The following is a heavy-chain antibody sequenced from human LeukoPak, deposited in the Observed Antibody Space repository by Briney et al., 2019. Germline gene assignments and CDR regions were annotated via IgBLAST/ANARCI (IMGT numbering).Heavy chain of an antibody. J-gene: IGHJ4*02. CDR1: GGSISSYY. V-gene: IGHV4-59*08. D-gene: IGHD6-13*01. CDR2: IYYSGST. Sequence: PSETLSLTCTVSGGSISSYYWSWIRQPPGKGLEWIGYIYYSGSTNYNPSLNSRVTISVDASKNQFSLKLNSVTAADTAVYYCARHVLEYSSPLFMWGQGTLVTVSS. CDR3: ARHVLEYSSPLFM.